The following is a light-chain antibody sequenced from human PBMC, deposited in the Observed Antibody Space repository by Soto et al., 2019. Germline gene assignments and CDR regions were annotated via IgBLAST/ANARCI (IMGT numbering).Light chain of an antibody. CDR3: QQYKSYWT. Sequence: IQTTQSHSTQSVCVGDGVTITCRASQRISTWLAWYQQKPGKAPKLLISDASSLETGVPSRFSGSGSGTEFTLTINSLQPDDFATYYCQQYKSYWTLGQGTNVEIK. V-gene: IGKV1-5*01. CDR1: QRISTW. J-gene: IGKJ1*01. CDR2: DAS.